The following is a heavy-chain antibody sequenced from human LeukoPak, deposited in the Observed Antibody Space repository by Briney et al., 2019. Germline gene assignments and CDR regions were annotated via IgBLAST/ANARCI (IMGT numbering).Heavy chain of an antibody. CDR1: GYTFTSYG. D-gene: IGHD2-21*02. CDR2: ISAYNGNT. J-gene: IGHJ4*02. V-gene: IGHV1-18*01. CDR3: ARARGDYYFDY. Sequence: APVKVSCKASGYTFTSYGTSWVGQAPGQGRGWRGWISAYNGNTNYAQKLQGRVTMTTDTYTSTAYMELRSLRSDDTAVYYCARARGDYYFDYWGQGTLVTVSS.